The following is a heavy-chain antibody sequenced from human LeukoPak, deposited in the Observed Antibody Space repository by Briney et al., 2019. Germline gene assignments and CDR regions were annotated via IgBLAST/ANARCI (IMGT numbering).Heavy chain of an antibody. CDR3: ARDGYDYGDYGGPFEWGVDY. CDR2: ISSSGSTI. CDR1: GFTFSDYY. D-gene: IGHD4-17*01. J-gene: IGHJ4*02. V-gene: IGHV3-11*01. Sequence: GGSLRLSCAASGFTFSDYYMSWIRQAPGKGLEWASYISSSGSTIYYADSVKGRFTISRDNAKNSLYLQMNSLRAEDTAVYYCARDGYDYGDYGGPFEWGVDYWGQGTLVTVSS.